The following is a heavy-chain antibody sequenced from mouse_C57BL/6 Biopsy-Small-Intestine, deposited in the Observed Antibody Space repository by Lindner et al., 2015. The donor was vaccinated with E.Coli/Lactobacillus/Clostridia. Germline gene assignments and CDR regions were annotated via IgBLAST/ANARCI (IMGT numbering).Heavy chain of an antibody. D-gene: IGHD2-13*01. CDR2: INPNSGGT. CDR1: GFTFTDYY. CDR3: ARASPYGDYVMDV. Sequence: SVKVSCKASGFTFTDYYMHWVRQAPGQGLEWMGWINPNSGGTNYAQKFQGRVTMTRDTSITAASMELSRLRSDDTAVYYCARASPYGDYVMDVWGQGTTVTVSS. V-gene: IGHV1-18*01. J-gene: IGHJ1*01.